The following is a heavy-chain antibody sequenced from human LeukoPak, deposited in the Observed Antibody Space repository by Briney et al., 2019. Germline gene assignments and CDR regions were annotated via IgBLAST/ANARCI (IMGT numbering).Heavy chain of an antibody. CDR1: GGSISSYY. CDR3: ARVGITGTTPDY. J-gene: IGHJ4*02. CDR2: IYYSGST. D-gene: IGHD1-7*01. V-gene: IGHV4-59*12. Sequence: SETLSLTCTVAGGSISSYYWSWIRQPPGKGLEWIGYIYYSGSTNYNPSLKSRVTISVDTSKNQFSLKLTSVTAADTAVYYCARVGITGTTPDYWGLGTLVTVSS.